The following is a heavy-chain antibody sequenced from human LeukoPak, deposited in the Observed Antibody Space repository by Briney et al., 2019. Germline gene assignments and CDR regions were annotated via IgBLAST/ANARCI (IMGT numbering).Heavy chain of an antibody. V-gene: IGHV3-7*01. CDR1: GFTFSSKW. Sequence: GGSLRLSCAASGFTFSSKWMSWVRQAPGKGLEWVGNIQPDGSEQYPVDSVKGRFTISRDNARNSLFLQMNSPRVEDTAVYYCASQSYARFDPWGQGTLVTVSS. CDR3: ASQSYARFDP. CDR2: IQPDGSEQ. J-gene: IGHJ5*02. D-gene: IGHD3-16*01.